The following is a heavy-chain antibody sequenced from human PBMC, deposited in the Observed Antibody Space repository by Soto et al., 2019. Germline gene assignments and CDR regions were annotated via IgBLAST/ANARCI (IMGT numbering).Heavy chain of an antibody. CDR2: MNPNSGNT. CDR1: GYTFTSYD. D-gene: IGHD3-22*01. V-gene: IGHV1-8*01. Sequence: ASVKVSCKASGYTFTSYDINWVRQATGQGLEWMGWMNPNSGNTGYAQKFQGRVTMTRNTSISTAYMELSSLRSEDTAVYYCARGPYYYDRSAYYYRNAFDIRGQGTMVTVSS. CDR3: ARGPYYYDRSAYYYRNAFDI. J-gene: IGHJ3*02.